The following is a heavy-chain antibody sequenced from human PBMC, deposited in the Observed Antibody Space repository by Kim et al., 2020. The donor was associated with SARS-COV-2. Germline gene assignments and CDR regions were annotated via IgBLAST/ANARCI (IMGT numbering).Heavy chain of an antibody. CDR3: AKDIISGSWYFHYYYYGMDV. CDR2: ISYDGSNK. V-gene: IGHV3-30*18. Sequence: GGSLRLSCAASGFTFSSYGMHWVRQAPGKGLEWVAVISYDGSNKYYADSVKGRFTISRDNSKNTLYLQMNSLRAEDTAVYYCAKDIISGSWYFHYYYYGMDVWAQGTTVTVSS. CDR1: GFTFSSYG. J-gene: IGHJ6*02. D-gene: IGHD6-13*01.